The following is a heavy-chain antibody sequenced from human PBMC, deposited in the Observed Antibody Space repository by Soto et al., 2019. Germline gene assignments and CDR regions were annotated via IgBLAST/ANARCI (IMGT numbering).Heavy chain of an antibody. CDR2: IIPIFGTA. V-gene: IGHV1-69*13. J-gene: IGHJ4*02. CDR1: GGTFSSYA. Sequence: GASVKVSCKSSGGTFSSYAISWVRQAPGQGLEWMGGIIPIFGTANYAQKFQGRVTITADESTRTAYMELSSLRSEDTAVYYCAREVDYDSSGYYYFYWGQGTLVTVSS. D-gene: IGHD3-22*01. CDR3: AREVDYDSSGYYYFY.